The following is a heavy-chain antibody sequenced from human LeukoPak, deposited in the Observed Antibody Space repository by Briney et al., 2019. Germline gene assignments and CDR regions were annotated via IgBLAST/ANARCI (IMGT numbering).Heavy chain of an antibody. CDR2: IYHRGNT. CDR3: ARETEDWFGDLLSYFDY. Sequence: SETLSLTCTVSGYSIRNSYSWGWIRQSPGKGLEWVGTIYHRGNTYYNPSLQGRVTVSIDTSKNQFSLRLSSVTAADTAVYYCARETEDWFGDLLSYFDYWGRGLLVSVSS. CDR1: GYSIRNSYS. J-gene: IGHJ4*02. V-gene: IGHV4-38-2*02. D-gene: IGHD3-10*01.